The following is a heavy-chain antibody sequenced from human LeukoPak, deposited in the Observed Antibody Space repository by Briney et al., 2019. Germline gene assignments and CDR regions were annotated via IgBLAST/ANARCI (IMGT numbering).Heavy chain of an antibody. V-gene: IGHV1-18*01. Sequence: ASVKVSCKASGYTFTSYGISWVRQAPGQGLEWMGWVSAYNGNTNYAQKLQGRVTMTTDTSTSTAYMELRSLRSDDTAVYYCARDRRIYSSGWYDYWGQGTLVTVSS. D-gene: IGHD6-19*01. CDR2: VSAYNGNT. CDR1: GYTFTSYG. J-gene: IGHJ4*02. CDR3: ARDRRIYSSGWYDY.